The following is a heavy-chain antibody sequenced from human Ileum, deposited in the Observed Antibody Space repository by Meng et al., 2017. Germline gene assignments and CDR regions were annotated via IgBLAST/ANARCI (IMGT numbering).Heavy chain of an antibody. D-gene: IGHD3-10*01. J-gene: IGHJ2*01. CDR2: IHHSGST. Sequence: QVQLQQWGAGRWKPSETLSRTCAVYGGSFSGYYWTWNRQPPGKGLEWIGEIHHSGSTNYNPSLKSRVTMSIDTSKIQFSLELSSVTAADAAVYYCARYGGSGSYWHFDPWGRGTLVTVSS. CDR3: ARYGGSGSYWHFDP. V-gene: IGHV4-34*01. CDR1: GGSFSGYY.